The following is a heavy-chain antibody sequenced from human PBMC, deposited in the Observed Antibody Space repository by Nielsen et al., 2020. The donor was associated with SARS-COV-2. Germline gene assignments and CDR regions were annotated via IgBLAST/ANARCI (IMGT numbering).Heavy chain of an antibody. CDR3: ARDWVGYCSGGSCYYYYYYGMDV. Sequence: GESLKISCAASGFTFSSYGMHWVRQAPGKGLEWVAVISYDGSNKYYVDSVKGRFTISRDNAKNSLYLQMNSLRAEDTAVYYCARDWVGYCSGGSCYYYYYYGMDVWGQGTTVTVSS. D-gene: IGHD2-15*01. V-gene: IGHV3-30*03. CDR2: ISYDGSNK. CDR1: GFTFSSYG. J-gene: IGHJ6*02.